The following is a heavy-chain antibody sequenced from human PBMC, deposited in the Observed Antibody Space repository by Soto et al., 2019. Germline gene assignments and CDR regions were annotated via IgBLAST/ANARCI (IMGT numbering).Heavy chain of an antibody. V-gene: IGHV3-30*04. CDR1: GFSFRNYA. Sequence: LRLSCAASGFSFRNYAIHGVRQAPGKGLEWVAVISRDGSHKYYLDSVKGRFTISRDNSKDTVNLLMNSPRDDDSAMYYCARSRNSAVADSFDFWGQGTLVTVSS. J-gene: IGHJ4*02. CDR2: ISRDGSHK. D-gene: IGHD1-26*01. CDR3: ARSRNSAVADSFDF.